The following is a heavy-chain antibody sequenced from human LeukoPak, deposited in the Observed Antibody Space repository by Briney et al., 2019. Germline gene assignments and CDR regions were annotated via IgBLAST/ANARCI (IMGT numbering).Heavy chain of an antibody. CDR3: TRSLVF. V-gene: IGHV1-18*01. J-gene: IGHJ4*02. CDR1: GYAFSTSG. Sequence: GASVKVSCMASGYAFSTSGITWVRQAPGRGLEWMGWISAVNGNTSYAQKFLDRLTLTTDTATSTAYMELGSLTSDDTAVYSCTRSLVFWGQGTQVTVSS. CDR2: ISAVNGNT. D-gene: IGHD1-26*01.